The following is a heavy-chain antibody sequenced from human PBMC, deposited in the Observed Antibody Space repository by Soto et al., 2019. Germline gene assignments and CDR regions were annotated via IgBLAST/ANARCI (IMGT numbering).Heavy chain of an antibody. CDR1: GFTFSSYD. Sequence: PGGSLRLSCAASGFTFSSYDFHWVRQATGKGLEWVSGIGTAGDTYYAGSVKGRFIMSRENAKNSLYLQMNSLRAGDTAVYYCTRGPDGFDYWGQGTLVTVSS. CDR2: IGTAGDT. CDR3: TRGPDGFDY. J-gene: IGHJ4*02. V-gene: IGHV3-13*01.